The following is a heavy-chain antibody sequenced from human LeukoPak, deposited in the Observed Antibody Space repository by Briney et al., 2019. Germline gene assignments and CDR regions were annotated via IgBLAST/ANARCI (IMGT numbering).Heavy chain of an antibody. CDR2: IYYSGST. J-gene: IGHJ4*02. CDR1: GGSISSSSYY. V-gene: IGHV4-39*07. Sequence: PSETLSLTCTVSGGSISSSSYYWGWIRQPPGKGLEWIGSIYYSGSTYYNPSLKSRVTISVDTSKNQFSLKLSSVTAADTAVYYCARLRGWFGEPNDCWGQGTLVTVSS. D-gene: IGHD3-10*01. CDR3: ARLRGWFGEPNDC.